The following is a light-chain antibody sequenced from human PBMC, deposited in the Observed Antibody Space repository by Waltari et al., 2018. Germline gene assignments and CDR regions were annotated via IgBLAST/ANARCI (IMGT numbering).Light chain of an antibody. CDR3: QQANSFPLT. CDR2: AAS. Sequence: ARLDINNWLAWYQQKPGKAPKLLIYAASSLHSGVPSRFGGSGSGTDFTLTIDSLQAEDFATYYCQQANSFPLTFGGGTKVEI. CDR1: LDINNW. V-gene: IGKV1D-12*01. J-gene: IGKJ4*01.